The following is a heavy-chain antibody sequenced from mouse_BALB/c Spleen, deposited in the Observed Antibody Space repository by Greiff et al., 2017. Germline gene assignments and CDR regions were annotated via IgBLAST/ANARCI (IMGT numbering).Heavy chain of an antibody. J-gene: IGHJ3*01. V-gene: IGHV4-1*02. CDR3: ARRSFAY. CDR2: INPDSSTI. Sequence: EADGVDFSRYWMSWVRQAPGKGLEWIGEINPDSSTINYTPSLKDKFIISRDNAKNTLYLQMSKVRSEDTALYYCARRSFAYWGQGTLVTVSA. CDR1: GVDFSRYW.